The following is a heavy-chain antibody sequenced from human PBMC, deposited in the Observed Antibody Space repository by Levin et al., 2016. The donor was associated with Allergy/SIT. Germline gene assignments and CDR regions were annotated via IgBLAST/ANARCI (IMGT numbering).Heavy chain of an antibody. V-gene: IGHV4-4*07. CDR2: IYTSGST. CDR1: GGSISSYY. J-gene: IGHJ5*02. D-gene: IGHD3-3*01. Sequence: SETLSLTCTVSGGSISSYYWSWIRQPAGKGLEWIGRIYTSGSTNYNPSLKSRVTISVDTSKNQFSLKLSSVTAADTAVYYCARAGLRFLEWGGRRFDPWGQGTLVTVSS. CDR3: ARAGLRFLEWGGRRFDP.